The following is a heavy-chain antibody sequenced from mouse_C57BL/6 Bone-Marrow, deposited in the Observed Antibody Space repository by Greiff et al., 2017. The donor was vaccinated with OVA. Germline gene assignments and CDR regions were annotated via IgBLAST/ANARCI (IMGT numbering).Heavy chain of an antibody. J-gene: IGHJ4*01. D-gene: IGHD2-3*01. CDR3: ARPDGYLPFYAMDY. CDR2: IWSGGST. V-gene: IGHV2-2*01. Sequence: QVQLQQSGPGLVQPSQSLSITCTVSGFSLTSYGVHWVRQSPGKGLEWLGVIWSGGSTDYNAAFISRLSISKDNSKSQVFFKMTSLQADDTAIYYCARPDGYLPFYAMDYWGQGTSVTVSS. CDR1: GFSLTSYG.